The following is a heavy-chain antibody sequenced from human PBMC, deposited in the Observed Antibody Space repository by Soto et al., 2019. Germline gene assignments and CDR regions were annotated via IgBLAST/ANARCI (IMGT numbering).Heavy chain of an antibody. V-gene: IGHV4-31*01. CDR1: GGSISNGGYY. Sequence: QVQLQQSGPGLVKPSQTLSLTCTVSGGSISNGGYYWTWIRQHPEKGLEWFGDINYSGRTYYNPSLESLGTISADTSKNQFSRNLSSVTAAETALYYWARVTERRGYRSGGPLDPWGPGTLVAVSS. CDR2: INYSGRT. CDR3: ARVTERRGYRSGGPLDP. J-gene: IGHJ5*02. D-gene: IGHD2-8*02.